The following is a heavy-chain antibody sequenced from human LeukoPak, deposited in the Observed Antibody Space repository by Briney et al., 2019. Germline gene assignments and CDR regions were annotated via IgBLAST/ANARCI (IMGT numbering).Heavy chain of an antibody. D-gene: IGHD6-19*01. CDR3: ARDPAVVEWYFDL. CDR2: IYTSGST. J-gene: IGHJ2*01. CDR1: GGSISSYY. Sequence: SETLSLTCTVSGGSISSYYWSWIRQPAGKGLEWIGRIYTSGSTNYNPPLKSRVTMSVDTSKNQFSLKLRSVTAADTAVYYCARDPAVVEWYFDLWGRGTLVTVSS. V-gene: IGHV4-4*07.